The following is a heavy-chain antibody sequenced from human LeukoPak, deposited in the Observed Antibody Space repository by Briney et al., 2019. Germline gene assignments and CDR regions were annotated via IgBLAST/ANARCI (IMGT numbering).Heavy chain of an antibody. CDR3: ARGWRGGTTVPYSYFDY. D-gene: IGHD4-17*01. CDR2: IYYSGST. CDR1: GGSISSGGYY. V-gene: IGHV4-31*03. J-gene: IGHJ4*02. Sequence: SETLSLTCTVSGGSISSGGYYWRWIRQHPGKGLEWIGYIYYSGSTYYNRSLKTRVTISVDTSKNQFSLKLSSVTDADTAVYYCARGWRGGTTVPYSYFDYWGQGTLVTVSS.